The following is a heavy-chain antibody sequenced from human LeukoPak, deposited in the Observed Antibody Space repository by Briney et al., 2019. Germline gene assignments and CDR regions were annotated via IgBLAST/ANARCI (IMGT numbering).Heavy chain of an antibody. V-gene: IGHV4-34*01. J-gene: IGHJ6*02. CDR1: GGSFSGYY. Sequence: KPSETLSLTCAVYGGSFSGYYWSWTRQPPGKGLEWIGEINHSGSTNYNPSLKSRVTISVDTSKNQFSLKLSSVTAADTAVYYCARVNRLRIFPYGMDVWGQGTTVTVSS. CDR3: ARVNRLRIFPYGMDV. D-gene: IGHD3-3*01. CDR2: INHSGST.